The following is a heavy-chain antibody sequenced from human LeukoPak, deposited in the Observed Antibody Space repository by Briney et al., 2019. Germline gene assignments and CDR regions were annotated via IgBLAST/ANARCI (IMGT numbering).Heavy chain of an antibody. CDR2: INWNGGST. Sequence: GGSLRLSCAASGFTFDDYGMSWVRQAPGKGLEWVSGINWNGGSTGYADSVKGRFTISRDNAKNSLYLQMNSLRAEDTALYYCARVVDSSGYYEPSGYWGQGTLVTVSS. D-gene: IGHD3-22*01. J-gene: IGHJ4*02. CDR3: ARVVDSSGYYEPSGY. V-gene: IGHV3-20*04. CDR1: GFTFDDYG.